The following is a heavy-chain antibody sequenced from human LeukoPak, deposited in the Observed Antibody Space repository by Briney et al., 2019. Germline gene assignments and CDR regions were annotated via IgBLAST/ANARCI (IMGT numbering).Heavy chain of an antibody. Sequence: GGSLRLSCAASGFTFSSYEMNWVRQAPGKGLEWVSYISSSGSTIYYADSVKGRFTISRDNAKNSLYLQMNSLRAEDTAVYYCAELDITMIGGVWGKGTTVTVSS. V-gene: IGHV3-48*03. CDR2: ISSSGSTI. J-gene: IGHJ6*04. CDR1: GFTFSSYE. D-gene: IGHD3-10*02. CDR3: AELDITMIGGV.